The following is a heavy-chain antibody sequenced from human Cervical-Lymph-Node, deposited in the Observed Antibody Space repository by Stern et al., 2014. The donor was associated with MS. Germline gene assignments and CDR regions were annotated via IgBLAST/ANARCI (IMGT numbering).Heavy chain of an antibody. V-gene: IGHV4-4*02. Sequence: VQLVESGPGLVKPSGTLSLTCAVSGGSISSSNWWSWVRQSPGKGLEWIGEIYQSGGTKYSPSFESRVIISVDKSKNQFSLKLSYVTAADTAVYYCARELPDLNAFDIWGQGTMVTVSS. CDR3: ARELPDLNAFDI. CDR1: GGSISSSNW. CDR2: IYQSGGT. D-gene: IGHD1-14*01. J-gene: IGHJ3*02.